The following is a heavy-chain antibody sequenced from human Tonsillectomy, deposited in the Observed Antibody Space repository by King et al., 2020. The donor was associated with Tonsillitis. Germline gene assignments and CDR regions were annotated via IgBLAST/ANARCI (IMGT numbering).Heavy chain of an antibody. CDR1: GLTFSSYW. CDR3: ARDVTFGGKY. D-gene: IGHD4-23*01. V-gene: IGHV3-7*03. J-gene: IGHJ4*02. Sequence: VQLVESGGGLVQPVGSLRLSCAVSGLTFSSYWMSWVRQAPGKGLEWVANINQNGGEKYYVDSVKGRFTISRDNAKNSLYLQMNSLRADDTAVYYCARDVTFGGKYWGPGTLVTVSS. CDR2: INQNGGEK.